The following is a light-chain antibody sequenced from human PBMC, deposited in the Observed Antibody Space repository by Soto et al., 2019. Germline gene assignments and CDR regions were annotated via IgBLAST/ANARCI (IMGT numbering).Light chain of an antibody. J-gene: IGKJ4*01. CDR3: QQYNNWPLT. Sequence: EIVMTQSPATLSVSPGERATLSCRASQSVNSNLAWYQQKPGQAPRLLIYGASTRATDIPASFSGSGSGTEFTLTISSLQSEDFAVYYYQQYNNWPLTFGGGTKVEIK. V-gene: IGKV3-15*01. CDR1: QSVNSN. CDR2: GAS.